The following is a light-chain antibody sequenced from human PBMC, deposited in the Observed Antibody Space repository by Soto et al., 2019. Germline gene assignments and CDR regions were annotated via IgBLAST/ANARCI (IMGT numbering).Light chain of an antibody. J-gene: IGLJ3*02. Sequence: QSALTQPASVSGSPGQSITISCTGTSSDVGSYNLVSWYQQHPGKAPKLMIYEGSKRPSGVSNRFPGSKSGNTASLTISGLQAEDEADYYCCSYAGSSRVFGGGTELTVL. CDR3: CSYAGSSRV. CDR1: SSDVGSYNL. CDR2: EGS. V-gene: IGLV2-23*01.